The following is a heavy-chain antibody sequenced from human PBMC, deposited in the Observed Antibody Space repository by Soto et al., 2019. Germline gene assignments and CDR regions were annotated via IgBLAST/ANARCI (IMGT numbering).Heavy chain of an antibody. CDR1: GYDFTAYD. V-gene: IGHV1-8*02. D-gene: IGHD6-13*01. Sequence: ASVKVSCKASGYDFTAYDINWVRQASGQGLEWMGWMNPINGATGSARRFQGRVSMTRNTATGTAYLELTGLRSDDSAVYYCGRGPSPRAPAGGTPYYYAMDVWGQGTTVTVSS. J-gene: IGHJ6*02. CDR3: GRGPSPRAPAGGTPYYYAMDV. CDR2: MNPINGAT.